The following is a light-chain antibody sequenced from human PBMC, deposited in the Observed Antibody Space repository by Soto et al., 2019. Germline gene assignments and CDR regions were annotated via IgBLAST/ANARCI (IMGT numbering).Light chain of an antibody. V-gene: IGLV2-11*01. CDR1: SSDVGGYNY. J-gene: IGLJ1*01. Sequence: QSALTQPRSVSGSPGQSVTISCTGTSSDVGGYNYVSWYQQHPGKAPKLMIYDVSKRPSGVPDRFSGSKSGNTASLTFSGRPAEDAAAYYYCSYAGSYTLGVFGTGTKVTVL. CDR2: DVS. CDR3: CSYAGSYTLGV.